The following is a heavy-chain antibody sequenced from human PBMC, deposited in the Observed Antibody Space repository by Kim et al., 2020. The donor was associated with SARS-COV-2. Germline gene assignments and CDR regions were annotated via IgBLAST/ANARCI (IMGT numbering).Heavy chain of an antibody. J-gene: IGHJ4*02. V-gene: IGHV3-33*01. CDR2: IWYDGNNK. CDR1: GFTFSSYG. CDR3: ARDYDGGVFEY. Sequence: GGSLRLSCAASGFTFSSYGMHWVRQAPGKGLQWVAVIWYDGNNKYYADSVKGRFTISRDNSKNTLYLQMNSLRAEDTAVYYCARDYDGGVFEYWGQGTLVSVSS. D-gene: IGHD3-16*01.